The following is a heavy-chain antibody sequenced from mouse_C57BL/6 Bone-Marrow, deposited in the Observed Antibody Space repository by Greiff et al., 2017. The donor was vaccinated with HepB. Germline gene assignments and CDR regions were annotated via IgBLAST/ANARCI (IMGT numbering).Heavy chain of an antibody. Sequence: EVKLMESGGGLVKPGGSLKLSCAASGFTFSSYAMSWVRQTPEKRLEWVATISDGGSYTYYPDNVKGRFTISRDNAKNNLYLQMNHLKSEDTAMYYCARDRGVTTVEEAYWGQGTLVTVSA. J-gene: IGHJ3*01. CDR1: GFTFSSYA. CDR2: ISDGGSYT. CDR3: ARDRGVTTVEEAY. D-gene: IGHD1-1*01. V-gene: IGHV5-4*01.